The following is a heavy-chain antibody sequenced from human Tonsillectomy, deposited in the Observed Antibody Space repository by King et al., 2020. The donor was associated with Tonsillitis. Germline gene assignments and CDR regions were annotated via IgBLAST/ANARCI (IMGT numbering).Heavy chain of an antibody. CDR3: ARAVTIFGPYYYYCMYF. D-gene: IGHD3-3*01. J-gene: IGHJ6*02. CDR2: ISSSSNYI. V-gene: IGHV3-21*01. CDR1: GFTFSDYS. Sequence: VQLVESGGGLVKPGGSLRLSCATSGFTFSDYSMHWVRQAPGKGLEWVSSISSSSNYIYYADSVKGRFTISRDNAKNSLYLQMNSLRAEDTAVYYCARAVTIFGPYYYYCMYFWGQGTTVTASS.